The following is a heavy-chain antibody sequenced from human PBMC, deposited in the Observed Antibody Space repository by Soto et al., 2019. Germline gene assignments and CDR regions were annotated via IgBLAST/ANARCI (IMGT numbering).Heavy chain of an antibody. V-gene: IGHV3-30-3*01. J-gene: IGHJ4*02. D-gene: IGHD6-13*01. CDR1: GFTFSSYA. Sequence: GGSLRLSCAASGFTFSSYAMHLVRQAPVKGLEWVAVISYDGSNKYYADSVKGRFTISRDSSKNTLYLQMNSLRAEDTAVYYCARDGVVAAAGTYYFDYWGQGTLVTAPQ. CDR3: ARDGVVAAAGTYYFDY. CDR2: ISYDGSNK.